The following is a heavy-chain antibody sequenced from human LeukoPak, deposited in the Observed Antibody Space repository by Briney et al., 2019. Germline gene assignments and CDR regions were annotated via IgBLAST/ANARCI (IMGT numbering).Heavy chain of an antibody. CDR1: EFHYSSYP. J-gene: IGHJ3*02. D-gene: IGHD4-23*01. CDR3: ARRYGGWGALDI. Sequence: GGSLTLSCSASEFHYSSYPMIWVPQAPGKGLEGVSTMGGDDRSTFYADSVNGRFNISRHDSKTTLFLQVNSLRAEDTAIYYCARRYGGWGALDIWGEGTVVTVSS. CDR2: MGGDDRST. V-gene: IGHV3-23*01.